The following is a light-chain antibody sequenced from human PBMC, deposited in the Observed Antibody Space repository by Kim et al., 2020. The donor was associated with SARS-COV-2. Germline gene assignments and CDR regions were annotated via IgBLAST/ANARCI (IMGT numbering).Light chain of an antibody. CDR3: QTWGTGIGGYV. Sequence: QLVLTQSPSASASLGASVKLTCTLSSGHSSYAIAWHQQQPEKGPRYLMKLNSDGSHSKGDGIPDRFSGSSSGAERYLTISSLQSEDEADYYCQTWGTGIGGYVFGTGTRSPS. J-gene: IGLJ1*01. CDR2: LNSDGSH. V-gene: IGLV4-69*01. CDR1: SGHSSYA.